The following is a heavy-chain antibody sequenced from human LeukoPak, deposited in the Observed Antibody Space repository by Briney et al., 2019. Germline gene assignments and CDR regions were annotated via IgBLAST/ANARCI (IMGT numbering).Heavy chain of an antibody. Sequence: GGSLRLSCAASGFTFSSYSMNWVRQALGKGLEWVSYISSSSSTIYYADSVKGRFTISRDNSKNTLYLQMNSLRPEDTAVYSCARAMYSGTWYPFDYWGQGTLVPVSS. J-gene: IGHJ4*02. V-gene: IGHV3-48*01. CDR3: ARAMYSGTWYPFDY. CDR2: ISSSSSTI. CDR1: GFTFSSYS. D-gene: IGHD6-13*01.